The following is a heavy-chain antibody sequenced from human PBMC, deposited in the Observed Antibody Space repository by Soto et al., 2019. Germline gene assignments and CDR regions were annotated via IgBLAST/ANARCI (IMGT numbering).Heavy chain of an antibody. V-gene: IGHV2-5*01. CDR3: AQYNSSGYFSHFES. J-gene: IGHJ4*02. D-gene: IGHD3-22*01. CDR2: VYWNDER. Sequence: QIALQESGPTVVKHTQTLTLTCTFSGFSLTTTGVGVGWIRHAPGMALECLAMVYWNDERRYSLSLKSRLTNTQDTSKNQVVLTITYMDPVETATYFYAQYNSSGYFSHFESWGQGTLVTVSS. CDR1: GFSLTTTGVG.